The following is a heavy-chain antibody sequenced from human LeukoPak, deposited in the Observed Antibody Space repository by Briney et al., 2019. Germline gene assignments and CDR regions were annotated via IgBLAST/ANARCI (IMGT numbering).Heavy chain of an antibody. Sequence: PSETLSLTCAVYGGSFSGNFWSWVRQPPGKGLELIGEINHRGNTNYNPSLKSRVTISVDTSKNQFSLRLSSVTAADTAVYYCARVPESVGINYFDSWGQGTRVTVSS. CDR1: GGSFSGNF. J-gene: IGHJ4*02. CDR3: ARVPESVGINYFDS. V-gene: IGHV4-34*01. D-gene: IGHD1-26*01. CDR2: INHRGNT.